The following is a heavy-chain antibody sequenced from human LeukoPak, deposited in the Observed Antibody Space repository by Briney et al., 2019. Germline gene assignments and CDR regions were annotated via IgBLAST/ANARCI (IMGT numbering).Heavy chain of an antibody. CDR3: AKDGDIVVAPAAYYFDY. J-gene: IGHJ4*02. D-gene: IGHD2-2*01. CDR1: GFTFSSYG. CDR2: ISYDGSNK. V-gene: IGHV3-30*18. Sequence: PGGSLRLSCAASGFTFSSYGMHWVRQAPGKGLEWVAVISYDGSNKYYADSVKGRFTISRDNSKNTLYLQMNSLRAEDTAVYYCAKDGDIVVAPAAYYFDYWGQGTLVTVSS.